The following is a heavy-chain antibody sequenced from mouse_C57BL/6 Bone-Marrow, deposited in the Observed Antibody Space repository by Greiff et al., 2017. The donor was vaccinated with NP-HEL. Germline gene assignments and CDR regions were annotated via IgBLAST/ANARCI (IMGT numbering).Heavy chain of an antibody. Sequence: EVKLMESGPGLAKPSQTLSLTCSVTGYSITSDYWNWIRKFPGNKLEYMGYISYSGSTYYNPSLKSRISITRDTSKNQYYLQLNSVTTEDTATYYCARDYYGSRHYYAMDYWGQGTSVTVSS. V-gene: IGHV3-8*01. CDR1: GYSITSDY. CDR2: ISYSGST. D-gene: IGHD1-1*01. J-gene: IGHJ4*01. CDR3: ARDYYGSRHYYAMDY.